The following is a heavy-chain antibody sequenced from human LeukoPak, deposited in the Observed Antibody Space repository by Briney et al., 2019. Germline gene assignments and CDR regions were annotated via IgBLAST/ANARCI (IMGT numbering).Heavy chain of an antibody. Sequence: GGSLRLSCAASGIIFSNYEFNWVRQAPGKGLEWIAYISTTATAIHYADSVKGRFTISRDNSKNTLYLQMNSLRAEDTAVYYCAKDSEPRYSGYDSYFDYWGQGTLVTVSS. V-gene: IGHV3-48*03. CDR2: ISTTATAI. CDR1: GIIFSNYE. D-gene: IGHD5-12*01. CDR3: AKDSEPRYSGYDSYFDY. J-gene: IGHJ4*02.